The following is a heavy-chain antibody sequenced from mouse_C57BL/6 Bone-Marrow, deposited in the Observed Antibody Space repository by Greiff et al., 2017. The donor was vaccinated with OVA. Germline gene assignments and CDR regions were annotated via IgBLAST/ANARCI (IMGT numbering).Heavy chain of an antibody. V-gene: IGHV1-82*01. CDR1: GYAFSSSW. J-gene: IGHJ1*03. CDR2: IYPGDGDT. Sequence: QVQLQQSGPELVKPGASVKISCKASGYAFSSSWMNWVKQRPGKGLEWIGRIYPGDGDTNYNGKFKGKATLTADKSSSTAYMQLSSLTSEDSAVYFCARSDYERDWYFDVWGTGTTVTVSS. CDR3: ARSDYERDWYFDV. D-gene: IGHD2-4*01.